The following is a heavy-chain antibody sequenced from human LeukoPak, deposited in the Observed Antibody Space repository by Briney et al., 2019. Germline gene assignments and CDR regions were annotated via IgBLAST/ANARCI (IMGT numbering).Heavy chain of an antibody. CDR2: INHSGST. J-gene: IGHJ4*02. Sequence: PSETLSLTCTVSGGSISSSSYYWSWIRQPPGKGLEWIGEINHSGSTNYNPSLKSRVTISVDTSKNQFPLKLSSVTAADTAVYYCARELNVDTAMVPSYYFDYWGQGTLVTVSS. D-gene: IGHD5-18*01. CDR1: GGSISSSSYY. CDR3: ARELNVDTAMVPSYYFDY. V-gene: IGHV4-39*06.